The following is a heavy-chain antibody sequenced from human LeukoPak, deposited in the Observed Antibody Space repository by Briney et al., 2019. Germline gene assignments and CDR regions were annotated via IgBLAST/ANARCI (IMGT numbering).Heavy chain of an antibody. J-gene: IGHJ4*02. CDR3: AREKLGAPGFDY. CDR1: GYTFTNHY. Sequence: ASVKVSCKASGYTFTNHYMHWVRQAPGQGLEWLGILNPSGSSTSYAQKFQGRVTMTRDMSTSTVYMELSSLRSEDTAVYYCAREKLGAPGFDYWGQGTLVTVSS. CDR2: LNPSGSST. D-gene: IGHD1-26*01. V-gene: IGHV1-46*01.